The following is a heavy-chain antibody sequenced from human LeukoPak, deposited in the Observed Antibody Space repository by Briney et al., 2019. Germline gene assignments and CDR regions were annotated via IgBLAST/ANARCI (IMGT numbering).Heavy chain of an antibody. J-gene: IGHJ6*02. CDR2: TYYRSKWYN. Sequence: SQTLSLTCATPGDSVSSNSAAWNWIRQSPSRGLEWLGRTYYRSKWYNDYAVSVKSRITINPDTSKNQFSLQLNSVTPEDTAVYYCARIAIIAARPYYYYYYGMDVWGQGTTVTVSS. CDR3: ARIAIIAARPYYYYYYGMDV. D-gene: IGHD6-6*01. V-gene: IGHV6-1*01. CDR1: GDSVSSNSAA.